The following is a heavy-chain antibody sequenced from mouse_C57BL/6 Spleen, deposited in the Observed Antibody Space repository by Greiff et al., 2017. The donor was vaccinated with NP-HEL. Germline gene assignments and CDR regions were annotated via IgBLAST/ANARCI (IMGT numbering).Heavy chain of an antibody. CDR2: ISDGGSYT. J-gene: IGHJ1*03. CDR1: GFTFSSYA. V-gene: IGHV5-4*03. CDR3: ARVGDYGYFDV. Sequence: EVKLVESGGGLVKPGGSLKLSCAASGFTFSSYAMSWVRQTPEKRLEWVATISDGGSYTYYPDNVKGRFTISRDNAKNNLYLQMSHLKSEDTAMYYCARVGDYGYFDVWGTGTTVTVSS.